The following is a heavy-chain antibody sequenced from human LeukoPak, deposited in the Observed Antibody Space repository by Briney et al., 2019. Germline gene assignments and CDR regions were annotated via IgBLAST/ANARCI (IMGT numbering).Heavy chain of an antibody. D-gene: IGHD2-2*01. V-gene: IGHV1-2*02. CDR2: INPNSGGT. CDR3: ATRYCSSTSCYDYFDY. J-gene: IGHJ4*02. CDR1: GYTFTGYY. Sequence: GASVKVSCKASGYTFTGYYMHWVRQAPGQGLEWMGWINPNSGGTNYAQKFQGRVTMTRDTSISTAYMELSSLRSEDTAVYYCATRYCSSTSCYDYFDYWGQGTLVTVSS.